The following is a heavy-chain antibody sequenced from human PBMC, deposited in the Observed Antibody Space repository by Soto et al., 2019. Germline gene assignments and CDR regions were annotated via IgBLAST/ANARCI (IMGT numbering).Heavy chain of an antibody. CDR2: ISSSSSYI. V-gene: IGHV3-21*01. J-gene: IGHJ5*02. Sequence: EVQLVESGGGLVKPGGSLRLSCAASGFTFSSYSMNWVRQAPGKGLEWVSSISSSSSYIYYADSVKGRFTISRDNAKNSLYLQMNSLRAEDTAVYYCARDPPNLNWFDPWGQGTLVTVSS. D-gene: IGHD1-1*01. CDR1: GFTFSSYS. CDR3: ARDPPNLNWFDP.